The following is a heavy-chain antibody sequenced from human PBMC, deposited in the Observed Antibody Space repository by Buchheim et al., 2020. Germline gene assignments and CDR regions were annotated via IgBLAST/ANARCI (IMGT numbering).Heavy chain of an antibody. CDR2: IYYSGST. V-gene: IGHV4-59*01. CDR3: ARFPVQRKPY. D-gene: IGHD5-24*01. CDR1: GASMNDYY. J-gene: IGHJ4*02. Sequence: QVLLQESGPGMVKPSETLSLTCNVSGASMNDYYWSWIRQPPGKGLEWLGYIYYSGSTNYNPSLKSRVTISIDTSKNQFSFRLTSVTAADTAVYYCARFPVQRKPYWGQGIL.